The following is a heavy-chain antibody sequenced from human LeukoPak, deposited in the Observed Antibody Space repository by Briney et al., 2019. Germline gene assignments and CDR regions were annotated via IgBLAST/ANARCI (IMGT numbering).Heavy chain of an antibody. CDR2: IRSKAYGGTT. V-gene: IGHV3-49*03. D-gene: IGHD4-17*01. Sequence: PGGSLRLSCTASGFTFGDYAMSWFRQAPGKGLEWVGFIRSKAYGGTTVYAASVKGRFTISRDDSKSIAYLQMNSLKTEDTAVYYCTRESYGDYVDYWGQGTLVTVSS. CDR3: TRESYGDYVDY. CDR1: GFTFGDYA. J-gene: IGHJ4*02.